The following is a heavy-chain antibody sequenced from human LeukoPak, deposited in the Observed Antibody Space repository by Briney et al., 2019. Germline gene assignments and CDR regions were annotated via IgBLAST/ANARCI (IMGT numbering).Heavy chain of an antibody. Sequence: GGSLRLSCAASGFTFSSYSMNWVRQAPGKGLEWVSSISSSSSYIYYADSVKGRFTISRDNAKNSLYLQMNSLRAEDTAVYYCARSSGYYYDSSGYPLGWFDPWGQGTLVTVSS. J-gene: IGHJ5*02. CDR3: ARSSGYYYDSSGYPLGWFDP. CDR2: ISSSSSYI. CDR1: GFTFSSYS. D-gene: IGHD3-22*01. V-gene: IGHV3-21*01.